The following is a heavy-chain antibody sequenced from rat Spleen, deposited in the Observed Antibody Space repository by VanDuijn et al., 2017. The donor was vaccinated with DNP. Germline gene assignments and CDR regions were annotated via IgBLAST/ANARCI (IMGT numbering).Heavy chain of an antibody. Sequence: EVQLVESGGGLVQPGRSLKLSCAASGFTFSTYYMAWVRQAPKKGLEWVATISTSGSRTFFPDSVKGRFTISRDNAKNTLYLQMNSLRSEDMATYYCARWNSGHFDYWGQGVMVPVSS. CDR1: GFTFSTYY. J-gene: IGHJ2*01. CDR2: ISTSGSRT. CDR3: ARWNSGHFDY. D-gene: IGHD4-3*01. V-gene: IGHV5-25*01.